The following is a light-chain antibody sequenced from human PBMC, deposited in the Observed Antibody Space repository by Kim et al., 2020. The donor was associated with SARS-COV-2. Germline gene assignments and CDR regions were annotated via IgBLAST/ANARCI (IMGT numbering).Light chain of an antibody. CDR2: DVS. J-gene: IGLJ1*01. CDR1: GSDVGYTNA. V-gene: IGLV2-14*03. Sequence: GQSITSSCTGTGSDVGYTNAVSWYQQHPGKAPILIIYDVSVRASGVSNRFADSQSGNTASLTISGLRAEGETDYYCISHTTSSTYVFGSGTKVTVL. CDR3: ISHTTSSTYV.